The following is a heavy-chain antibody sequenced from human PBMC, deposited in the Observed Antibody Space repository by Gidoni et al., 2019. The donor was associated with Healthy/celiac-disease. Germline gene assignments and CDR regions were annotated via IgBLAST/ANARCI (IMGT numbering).Heavy chain of an antibody. Sequence: EVQLLESGGGLVQPGGYLRLSCAASGFAFSSYAMSWVRQAPGKGLEWVSAISGSGGSTYYADSVKGRFTIARDNSKNTLYLQMNSLRAEDTAVYYCAKDRYSSSCPDYWGQGTLVTVSS. J-gene: IGHJ4*02. CDR2: ISGSGGST. D-gene: IGHD6-13*01. CDR1: GFAFSSYA. V-gene: IGHV3-23*01. CDR3: AKDRYSSSCPDY.